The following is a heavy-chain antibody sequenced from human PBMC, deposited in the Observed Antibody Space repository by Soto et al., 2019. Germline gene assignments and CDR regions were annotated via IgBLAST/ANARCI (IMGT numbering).Heavy chain of an antibody. D-gene: IGHD5-18*01. V-gene: IGHV4-31*03. CDR1: GGSISSGGYY. CDR2: IYYSGST. Sequence: QVQLQESGPGLVKPSQTLSLTCTVSGGSISSGGYYWSWIRQHPGKGLEWIGYIYYSGSTYYNPSLKSRVTISVDTSKNQFSLKLSSVTAADTAVYYCARDVGRWDTAMVTHYYYGMDVWGQGTTVTVSS. CDR3: ARDVGRWDTAMVTHYYYGMDV. J-gene: IGHJ6*02.